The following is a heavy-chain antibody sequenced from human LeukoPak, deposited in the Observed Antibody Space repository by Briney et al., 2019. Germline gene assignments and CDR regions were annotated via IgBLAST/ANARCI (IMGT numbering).Heavy chain of an antibody. J-gene: IGHJ3*02. CDR1: GFTFSDYW. D-gene: IGHD1-26*01. Sequence: GGSLRLSCAASGFTFSDYWMHWVRQAPGKGLVWVSRISRDESSTNYADSVKGRFTISRDNAEGTLYFQMNSLRPEDTAVYYCARDLGNLINAYDIWGQGTMVTVSS. CDR3: ARDLGNLINAYDI. CDR2: ISRDESST. V-gene: IGHV3-74*01.